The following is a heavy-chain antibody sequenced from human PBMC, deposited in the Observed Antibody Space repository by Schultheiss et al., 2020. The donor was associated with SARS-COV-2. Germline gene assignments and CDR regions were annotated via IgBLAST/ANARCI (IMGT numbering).Heavy chain of an antibody. J-gene: IGHJ3*02. CDR1: SAYN. CDR3: ARHTQYSSGWVTHDAFDI. Sequence: SETLSLTCFSAYNWNWIRQPPGKGLEWIGQINHCGSTIYYPSLKCRVTISVDMSKSQFSLKVRSVTAADTAVYYCARHTQYSSGWVTHDAFDIWGQGTMVTVSS. V-gene: IGHV4-34*01. D-gene: IGHD6-19*01. CDR2: INHCGST.